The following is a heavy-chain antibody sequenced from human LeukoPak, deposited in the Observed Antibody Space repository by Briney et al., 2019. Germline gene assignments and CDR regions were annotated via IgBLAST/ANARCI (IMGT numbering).Heavy chain of an antibody. CDR3: AKDGVAYTYGIHFDY. Sequence: GRSLRLSCAASGFTFSSYGKHWVRQAPGKGLEWVALISYDGSNKNYADSVKGRFTISRDNSKNTLYLQMNSLRADDTAVYYCAKDGVAYTYGIHFDYWGQGTLVTVSS. CDR2: ISYDGSNK. CDR1: GFTFSSYG. D-gene: IGHD5-18*01. V-gene: IGHV3-30*18. J-gene: IGHJ4*02.